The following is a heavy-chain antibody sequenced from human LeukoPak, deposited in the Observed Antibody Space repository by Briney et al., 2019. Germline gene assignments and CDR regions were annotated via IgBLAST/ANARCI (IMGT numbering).Heavy chain of an antibody. CDR1: GGSISSSGYY. V-gene: IGHV4-39*07. CDR3: ARDWFGQLLEDAFDI. CDR2: ISDSGST. D-gene: IGHD3-10*01. Sequence: SETLSLTCTVSGGSISSSGYYWGWIRQPPGKGLEWIGSISDSGSTYYNPSLKSRVTISIDMSKNHFSLKLSSVTAADTAVYYCARDWFGQLLEDAFDIWGQGTMVTVS. J-gene: IGHJ3*02.